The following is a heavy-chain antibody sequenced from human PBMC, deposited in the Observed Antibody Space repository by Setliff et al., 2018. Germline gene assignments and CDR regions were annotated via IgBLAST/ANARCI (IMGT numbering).Heavy chain of an antibody. CDR3: ARQGGRLFDN. V-gene: IGHV4-38-2*02. CDR1: GQFVITY. Sequence: SETLSLTCTVSGQFVITYWAWIRQSPGKGLEWLGTVYYDGTTYYNPSFKSRVTISVDTSKNQFSLRLTSVTAADTASYFCARQGGRLFDNWGQGTLVIVSS. CDR2: VYYDGTT. J-gene: IGHJ4*02.